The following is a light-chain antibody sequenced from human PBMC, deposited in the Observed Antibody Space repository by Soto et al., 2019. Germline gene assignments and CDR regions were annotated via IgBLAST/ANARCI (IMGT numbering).Light chain of an antibody. CDR3: QQYGTPPRT. J-gene: IGKJ1*01. Sequence: DIQMTQSPSSLSASVGDRVTITCRASQSISSYLNWYQQKPGKAPKLLIYAASSLQSGVPSRSSGSGPGTDSTLTISSLEPEDFRVYSCQQYGTPPRTFGPGTRWIS. CDR2: AAS. CDR1: QSISSY. V-gene: IGKV1-39*01.